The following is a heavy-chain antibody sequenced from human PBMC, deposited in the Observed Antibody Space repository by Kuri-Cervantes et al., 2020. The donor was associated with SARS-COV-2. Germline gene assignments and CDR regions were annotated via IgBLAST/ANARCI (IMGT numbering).Heavy chain of an antibody. Sequence: GESLKISCAASGFTFSNHAMHWVRQAPGKGLEWVAVIWYDGSNKYYADSVKGRFTISRDNSKNTLYLQMNSLRAEDTAVYYCARDTVRGVIRYYFDYWGQGTLVTVSS. CDR2: IWYDGSNK. J-gene: IGHJ4*02. D-gene: IGHD3-16*02. V-gene: IGHV3-33*08. CDR3: ARDTVRGVIRYYFDY. CDR1: GFTFSNHA.